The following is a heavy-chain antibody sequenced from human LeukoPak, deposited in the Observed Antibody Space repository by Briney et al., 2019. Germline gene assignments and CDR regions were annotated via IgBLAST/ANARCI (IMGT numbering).Heavy chain of an antibody. CDR2: IWFDGSHQ. J-gene: IGHJ4*02. D-gene: IGHD4-17*01. CDR3: VREAPGDNDPSNVDY. CDR1: GFTFNICG. Sequence: GGSLRLSCAASGFTFNICGVHWVRQAPGKGLEWVAAIWFDGSHQYYADSVMGRFTISRDNSKDTLYLQMNRLRAEDTAVYFCVREAPGDNDPSNVDYWGQGALVSVSS. V-gene: IGHV3-33*01.